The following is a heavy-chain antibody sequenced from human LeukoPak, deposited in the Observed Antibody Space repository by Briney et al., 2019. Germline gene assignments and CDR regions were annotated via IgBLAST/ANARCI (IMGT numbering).Heavy chain of an antibody. V-gene: IGHV3-23*01. D-gene: IGHD1-26*01. J-gene: IGHJ4*02. CDR2: ISAGGGNT. CDR1: GLTFSXXX. Sequence: LSCAASGLTFSXXXXSWVXQXXXXXLEWVSAISAGGGNTYYADSVKGRFTISRDNSKNTLYLQMNSLRAEDTAVYSCAVXXXELLNWGQGTLVTXSX. CDR3: AVXXXELLN.